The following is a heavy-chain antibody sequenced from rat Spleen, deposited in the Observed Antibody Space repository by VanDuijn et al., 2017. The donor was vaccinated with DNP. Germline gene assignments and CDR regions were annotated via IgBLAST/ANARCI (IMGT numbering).Heavy chain of an antibody. CDR1: GFTFSDYY. Sequence: EVQLVESGGGLVQPGRSLTLSCAASGFTFSDYYMAWVRQTPTTGLEWVAYINYDGGNTYHRDSVKGRFTISRDNAKSTLYLQMNSLRSEDMATYYCARHVLPLRVWDYWGQGVVVTVSS. D-gene: IGHD1-4*01. J-gene: IGHJ2*01. CDR2: INYDGGNT. V-gene: IGHV5-22*01. CDR3: ARHVLPLRVWDY.